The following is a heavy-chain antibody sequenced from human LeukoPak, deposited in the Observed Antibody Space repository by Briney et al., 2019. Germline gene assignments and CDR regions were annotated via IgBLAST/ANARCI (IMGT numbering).Heavy chain of an antibody. CDR1: GGTFSSYA. Sequence: SVKVSCKASGGTFSSYAISWVRQAPGQGLEWMGGIIPIFGTANYAQKFQGRVTITADKSTSTAYMELRSLRSDDTAVYYCARDGYSSSWYFNWFDPWGQGTLVTVSS. V-gene: IGHV1-69*06. CDR2: IIPIFGTA. J-gene: IGHJ5*02. D-gene: IGHD6-13*01. CDR3: ARDGYSSSWYFNWFDP.